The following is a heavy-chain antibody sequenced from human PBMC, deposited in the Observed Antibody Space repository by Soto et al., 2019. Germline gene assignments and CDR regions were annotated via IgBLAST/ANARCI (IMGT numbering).Heavy chain of an antibody. CDR1: GFSLSTSGVG. D-gene: IGHD3-3*01. CDR2: IYWDDDK. J-gene: IGHJ4*02. Sequence: QITLKESGPTLVKPTQTLTLTCTFSGFSLSTSGVGVGWIRQPPGKALEWLALIYWDDDKRYSPSLKSRLTITKDTSKNQVVLTMTNMDPVDTATYYCAHRRGLDYDFWSGYQANEFDYWGQGTLVTVSS. V-gene: IGHV2-5*02. CDR3: AHRRGLDYDFWSGYQANEFDY.